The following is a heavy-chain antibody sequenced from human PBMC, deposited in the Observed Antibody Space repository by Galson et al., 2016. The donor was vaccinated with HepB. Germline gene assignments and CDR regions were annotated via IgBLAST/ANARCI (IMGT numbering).Heavy chain of an antibody. CDR3: ARWDVGASAFDI. V-gene: IGHV4-39*01. CDR2: IYYSGSA. CDR1: GGSINSRNYY. J-gene: IGHJ3*02. D-gene: IGHD3-10*01. Sequence: TLSLTCTVSGGSINSRNYYWGWIRQPPGKGLEWIGTIYYSGSAYYNPSLKSRITISIDTSKNQFSLKLRSVTATDTAAYYCARWDVGASAFDIWGQGTMVTVSS.